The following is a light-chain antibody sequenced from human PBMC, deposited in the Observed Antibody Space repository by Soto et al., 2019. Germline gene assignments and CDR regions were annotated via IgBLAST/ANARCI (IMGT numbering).Light chain of an antibody. CDR1: QSISSW. Sequence: DIQMTQSPSTLSASVGDRVTITCRASQSISSWLAWYQQKPGKAPNLLIYKASSLQSVVPSRFSGSGSGTDFTLTISSLQPDDCGTYYCQQYNDKWTFGQGTKVEIK. V-gene: IGKV1-5*03. J-gene: IGKJ1*01. CDR2: KAS. CDR3: QQYNDKWT.